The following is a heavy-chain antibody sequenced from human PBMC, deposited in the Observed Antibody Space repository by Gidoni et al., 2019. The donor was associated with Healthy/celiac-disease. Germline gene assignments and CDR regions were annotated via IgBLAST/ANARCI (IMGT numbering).Heavy chain of an antibody. CDR2: IIPIFGTA. CDR1: GATFSSYA. Sequence: QVQLVQSGAEVKKPGSSVKVSCKASGATFSSYAISCVRQATGQGLEWMGGIIPIFGTANYAQKFQGRVTITADESTSTAYMELSSLRSEDTAVYYCARVGCGGDCYSAEYFQHWGQGTLVTVSS. D-gene: IGHD2-21*02. V-gene: IGHV1-69*01. J-gene: IGHJ1*01. CDR3: ARVGCGGDCYSAEYFQH.